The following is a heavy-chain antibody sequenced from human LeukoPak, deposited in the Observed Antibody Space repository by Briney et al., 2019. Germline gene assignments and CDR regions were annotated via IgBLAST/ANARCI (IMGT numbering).Heavy chain of an antibody. Sequence: SQTQSLTCTVSGGSINNPNYYWTWIRQHPGKGLEWIGYIHSSGSTFYSPSLKSRLTISLDTSKNQFSLKLGSVTAADTAVYYCARDSAYCSGGRCPKWFDPWGQGALVTVSS. J-gene: IGHJ5*02. D-gene: IGHD2-15*01. CDR3: ARDSAYCSGGRCPKWFDP. CDR2: IHSSGST. V-gene: IGHV4-31*03. CDR1: GGSINNPNYY.